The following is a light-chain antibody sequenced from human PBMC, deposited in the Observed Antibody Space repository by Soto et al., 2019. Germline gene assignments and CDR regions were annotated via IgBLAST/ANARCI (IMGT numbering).Light chain of an antibody. CDR3: QQYGRSPRT. CDR2: DLS. V-gene: IGKV3-20*01. J-gene: IGKJ2*02. CDR1: QSVSSTY. Sequence: EIVLTQSPGTLSLSPGESATLSCRASQSVSSTYLAWYQQKPGQAPRLLIYDLSRRTTGIPDRFSASGSGTDFTLTIRRLEPEDFAVYYCQQYGRSPRTFGKGTKLEI.